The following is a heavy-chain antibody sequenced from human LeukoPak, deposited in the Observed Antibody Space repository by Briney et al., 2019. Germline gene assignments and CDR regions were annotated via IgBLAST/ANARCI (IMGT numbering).Heavy chain of an antibody. Sequence: SETLSLTCTVSGGSISTYYWSWIRQPPGKGLEWIGYIYTSGSTDYNPSLKSRVTISVDTSKNQFSLKLSSVTAADTAVYYCARGDSSGSSHFDYWGQGTLVTVSS. J-gene: IGHJ4*02. D-gene: IGHD6-19*01. CDR1: GGSISTYY. CDR3: ARGDSSGSSHFDY. CDR2: IYTSGST. V-gene: IGHV4-4*09.